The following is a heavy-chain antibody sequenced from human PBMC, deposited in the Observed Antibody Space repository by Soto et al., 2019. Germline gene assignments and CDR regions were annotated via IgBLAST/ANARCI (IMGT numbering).Heavy chain of an antibody. J-gene: IGHJ4*02. D-gene: IGHD6-13*01. V-gene: IGHV3-23*01. CDR3: AQANSSIWYGEFDY. CDR2: FTGGAGTI. CDR1: GFTFSSNA. Sequence: EVQLLESGGGLVQPGSSLRLSCAASGFTFSSNAMSWVRQAPGKGLEWVSTFTGGAGTIHYADSVKGRFTISRDNSKNTLDLQMNNLRADDTAVYYCAQANSSIWYGEFDYWGQGALVTVSS.